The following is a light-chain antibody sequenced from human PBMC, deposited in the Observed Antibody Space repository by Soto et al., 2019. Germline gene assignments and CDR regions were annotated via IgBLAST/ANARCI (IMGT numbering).Light chain of an antibody. CDR1: SSDVGGYEY. CDR2: EVS. CDR3: SSYTTANTYV. V-gene: IGLV2-14*01. J-gene: IGLJ1*01. Sequence: QSALTQPASVSGSPGQSITISCTGTSSDVGGYEYVSWYQHHPGKAPKLMIYEVSNRPSGVSHRFSGSKSGNTASLTISGLQAEDEADYYCSSYTTANTYVFGNGTKLTVL.